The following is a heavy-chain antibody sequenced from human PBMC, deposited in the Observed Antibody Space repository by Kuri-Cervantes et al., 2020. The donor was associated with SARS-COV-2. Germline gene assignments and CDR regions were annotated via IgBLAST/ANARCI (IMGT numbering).Heavy chain of an antibody. CDR3: AKGGEAAAVGAFDI. V-gene: IGHV3-30*02. CDR2: IRYDGSNK. D-gene: IGHD6-13*01. CDR1: GFTFSSYG. J-gene: IGHJ3*02. Sequence: GESLKISCAASGFTFSSYGMHWVRQAPGKGLERVAFIRYDGSNKYYADSVKGRFTISRDNSKNTLYLQMNSLRAEDTAVYYCAKGGEAAAVGAFDIWGQGTMVTVSS.